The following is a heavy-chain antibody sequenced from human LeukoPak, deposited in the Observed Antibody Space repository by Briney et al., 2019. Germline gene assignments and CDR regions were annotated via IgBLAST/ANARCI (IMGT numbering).Heavy chain of an antibody. J-gene: IGHJ6*02. D-gene: IGHD2-15*01. V-gene: IGHV3-30*18. CDR2: ISYDGSNK. CDR1: GFTFSSYG. CDR3: AKEIRKLLLAGNYHYYGMDV. Sequence: GGSLRLSCAASGFTFSSYGMHWVRQAPGKGLEWVAVISYDGSNKYYADSVKGRFTISRDNSKNTLYLQMNGLRAEDTAVYYCAKEIRKLLLAGNYHYYGMDVWGQGTTVTVSS.